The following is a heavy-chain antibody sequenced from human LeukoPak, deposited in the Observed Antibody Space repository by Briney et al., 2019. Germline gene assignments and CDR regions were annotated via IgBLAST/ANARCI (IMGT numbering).Heavy chain of an antibody. CDR3: ARSRQLPGYYYYYGMDV. Sequence: GESLKISCKGSGYSFTSYWITWVRQMPGKGLEWMGQIDPSDSYTNYSRSFQGHVTISADKSISTAYLQWSSLKASDTAMYYCARSRQLPGYYYYYGMDVWGQGTTVTVSS. J-gene: IGHJ6*02. CDR1: GYSFTSYW. CDR2: IDPSDSYT. D-gene: IGHD2-2*01. V-gene: IGHV5-10-1*01.